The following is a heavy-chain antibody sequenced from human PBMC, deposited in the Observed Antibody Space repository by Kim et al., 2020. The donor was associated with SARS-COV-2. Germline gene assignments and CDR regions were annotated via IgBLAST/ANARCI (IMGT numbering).Heavy chain of an antibody. CDR1: GFSLSTSGVG. Sequence: SGPTLVNPTQTLTLTCTFSGFSLSTSGVGVGWIRQPPGKALEWVALIYWDDDKRYTPSLRSRLTISKDTSKNQVVLTMTDIDSVDTATYYCAHRRPNGSPWAFGYFDYWGQGTLVTVSS. J-gene: IGHJ4*02. CDR3: AHRRPNGSPWAFGYFDY. CDR2: IYWDDDK. V-gene: IGHV2-5*02. D-gene: IGHD3-3*01.